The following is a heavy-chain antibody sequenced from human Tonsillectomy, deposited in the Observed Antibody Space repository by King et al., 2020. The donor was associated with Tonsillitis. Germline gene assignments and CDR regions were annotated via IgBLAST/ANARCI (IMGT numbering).Heavy chain of an antibody. CDR3: ARDQEAEGCFDP. J-gene: IGHJ5*02. CDR2: ISSSSSYI. D-gene: IGHD2-8*01. CDR1: GFTFRSYS. Sequence: VQLVESGGGLVKPGGSLRLSCATSGFTFRSYSMNWVRQAPGKGLEWVSSISSSSSYIYYADSVKGRFTISRDNAKNSLYLQMNSLRAEDTAVYYCARDQEAEGCFDPWGQGTLVTVSS. V-gene: IGHV3-21*01.